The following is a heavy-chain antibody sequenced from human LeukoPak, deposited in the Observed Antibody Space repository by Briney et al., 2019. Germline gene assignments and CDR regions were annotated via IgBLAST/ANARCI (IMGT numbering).Heavy chain of an antibody. CDR3: ARASTVATPKDY. CDR1: GFTFSSYS. Sequence: GGSLRLSCAASGFTFSSYSMNWVRQAPGKGLEWVSSISSSSSDIYYADSVKGRFTISRDNSKNTLYLHMNSPRAEDTAIYHCARASTVATPKDYWGQGTLVTVSS. V-gene: IGHV3-21*03. CDR2: ISSSSSDI. J-gene: IGHJ4*02. D-gene: IGHD4-11*01.